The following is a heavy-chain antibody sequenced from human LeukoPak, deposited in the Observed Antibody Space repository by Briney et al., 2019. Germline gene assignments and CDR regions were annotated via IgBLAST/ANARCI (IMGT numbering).Heavy chain of an antibody. CDR3: AAEGSSGFDY. Sequence: SETLSLTCTVSGASISNYYRSWIRQPPGKGLEWIGYIYYSGSTNYNPSLKSRVTISVDTSKNQFSLRLSSMTAADTAVYYCAAEGSSGFDYWGQGTLVTVSS. CDR1: GASISNYY. D-gene: IGHD6-19*01. J-gene: IGHJ4*02. V-gene: IGHV4-59*01. CDR2: IYYSGST.